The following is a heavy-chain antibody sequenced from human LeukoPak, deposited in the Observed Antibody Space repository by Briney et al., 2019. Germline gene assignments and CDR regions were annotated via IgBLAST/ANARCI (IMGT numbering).Heavy chain of an antibody. J-gene: IGHJ4*02. CDR3: ARDRGTWNDDGFDY. CDR1: GGSISSGSYY. V-gene: IGHV4-61*02. CDR2: IYTSGST. D-gene: IGHD1-1*01. Sequence: SQTLSLTCTVSGGSISSGSYYWSWIRQPAGKGLEWIGRIYTSGSTNYNPSLKSRVTMSVDTSKNQFSLKLSSVTAADTAVYYCARDRGTWNDDGFDYWGQGTLVTVSS.